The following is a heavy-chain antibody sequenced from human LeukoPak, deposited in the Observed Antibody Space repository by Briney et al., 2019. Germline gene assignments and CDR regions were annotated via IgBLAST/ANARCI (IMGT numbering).Heavy chain of an antibody. D-gene: IGHD3-10*01. CDR2: ISAYNGNT. J-gene: IGHJ4*02. V-gene: IGHV1-18*01. CDR1: GYTFNSYG. Sequence: GASVKVSCKASGYTFNSYGISWVRQAPGQGLEWMGWISAYNGNTNYAQKLQGRVTMTTDTSTSTAYMELRSLRSDDTAVYYCARAGGRFGDPHPSDYWGQGTLVTVSS. CDR3: ARAGGRFGDPHPSDY.